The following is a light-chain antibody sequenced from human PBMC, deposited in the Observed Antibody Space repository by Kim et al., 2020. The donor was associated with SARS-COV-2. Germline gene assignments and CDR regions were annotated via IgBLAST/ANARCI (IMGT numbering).Light chain of an antibody. CDR3: KQYETLLT. V-gene: IGKV1-5*03. Sequence: DIQMTQSPSTLSAFVGDRVTIACRASQSVDGWLAWYQQKPGKAPRLLIYQASKLASGVPLRFSGSGSGTDFTLTVSNLQPDDSAVYYCKQYETLLTFGPGTKVDIK. CDR1: QSVDGW. J-gene: IGKJ1*01. CDR2: QAS.